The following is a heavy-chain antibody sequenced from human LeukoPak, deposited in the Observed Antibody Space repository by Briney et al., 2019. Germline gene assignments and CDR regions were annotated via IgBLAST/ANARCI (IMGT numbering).Heavy chain of an antibody. J-gene: IGHJ4*02. CDR1: GFTFSSYA. V-gene: IGHV3-64*01. Sequence: PGGSLRLSCAASGFTFSSYAMHWVRQAPGKGLEYVSAISSNGGSTYYANSVKGRFTISRDNSKNTLYLQMGSLRAEDMAVYYCARDRYCSGGSWLPYGYYFDYWGQGTLVTVSS. CDR3: ARDRYCSGGSWLPYGYYFDY. D-gene: IGHD2-15*01. CDR2: ISSNGGST.